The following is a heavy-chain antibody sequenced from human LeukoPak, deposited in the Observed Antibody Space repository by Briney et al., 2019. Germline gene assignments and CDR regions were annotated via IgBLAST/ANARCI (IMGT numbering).Heavy chain of an antibody. J-gene: IGHJ6*04. D-gene: IGHD3-10*02. CDR2: ISSSGSTI. V-gene: IGHV3-48*03. CDR3: AELGITMIGGV. Sequence: GGSLRLSCAASGFIFRSYEMNWVRQAPRKGLEWVSYISSSGSTIYYADSVKGRFTISSDNAKNSLYLQMNSLRAEDTAVYYCAELGITMIGGVWGKGTTVTISS. CDR1: GFIFRSYE.